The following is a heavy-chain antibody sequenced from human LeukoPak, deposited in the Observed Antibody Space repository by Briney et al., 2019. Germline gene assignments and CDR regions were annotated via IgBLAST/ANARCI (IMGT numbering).Heavy chain of an antibody. CDR3: ARDVGGGYCSGGSCYPGANWFDP. CDR2: ISAYNGNT. J-gene: IGHJ5*02. D-gene: IGHD2-15*01. CDR1: GYTFTSYG. Sequence: ASVKVSCKASGYTFTSYGISWVRQAPGQGLEWMGWISAYNGNTNYAQRLQGRVTMTTDTSTSTAYMELRSLRPDDTAVYYCARDVGGGYCSGGSCYPGANWFDPWGQGTLVTVSS. V-gene: IGHV1-18*04.